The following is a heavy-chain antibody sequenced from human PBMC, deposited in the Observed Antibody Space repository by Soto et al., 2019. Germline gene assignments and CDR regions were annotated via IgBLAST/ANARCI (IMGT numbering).Heavy chain of an antibody. Sequence: SETLSLTCTVSGGSISSSSYYWGWIRQPPGKGLEWIGSIYYSGSTYYNPSLKSRVTISVDTSKNQFSLKLSSVTAADTAVYYCAFYSSSPGYYYYYMDVWGKGTTVTVSS. V-gene: IGHV4-39*01. CDR2: IYYSGST. CDR1: GGSISSSSYY. D-gene: IGHD6-6*01. CDR3: AFYSSSPGYYYYYMDV. J-gene: IGHJ6*03.